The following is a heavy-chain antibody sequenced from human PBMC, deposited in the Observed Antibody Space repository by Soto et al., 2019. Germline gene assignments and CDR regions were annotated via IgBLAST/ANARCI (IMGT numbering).Heavy chain of an antibody. D-gene: IGHD4-17*01. CDR3: ARDERWVFDY. J-gene: IGHJ4*02. CDR1: GDSVSSNSAA. CDR2: TYYRSKGYN. V-gene: IGHV6-1*01. Sequence: KQSQTLSLTCAISGDSVSSNSAACNWIRQSPSRGLEWLGRTYYRSKGYNDDAVSVKSRITNNPDTSKNQFSLQLNSVTPEDTAGYYCARDERWVFDYWGQGTLVTVSS.